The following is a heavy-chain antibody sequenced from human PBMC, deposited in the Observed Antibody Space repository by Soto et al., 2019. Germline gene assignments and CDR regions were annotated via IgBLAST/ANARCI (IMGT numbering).Heavy chain of an antibody. CDR2: ISSSSSTI. J-gene: IGHJ6*02. Sequence: GSLRLSCAASGFTFSSYSMNWVRQAPGKGLEWVSYISSSSSTIYYADSVKGRFTISRDNAKNSLYLQMNSLRDEDTAVYYCARKNTYYYDSSGRMDVWGQGTTVTV. V-gene: IGHV3-48*02. CDR3: ARKNTYYYDSSGRMDV. CDR1: GFTFSSYS. D-gene: IGHD3-22*01.